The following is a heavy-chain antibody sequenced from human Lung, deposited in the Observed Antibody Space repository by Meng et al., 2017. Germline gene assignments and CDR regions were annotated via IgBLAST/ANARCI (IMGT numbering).Heavy chain of an antibody. CDR1: GYTFTSYD. Sequence: GRFVQSWAEVKKPGAPAKVSCKASGYTFTSYDINWVRQATGQGLEWMGWMNPNSGNTGYAQKFQGRVTMTRNTSISTAYMELSSLRSEDTAVYYCARGLLRHIGGNWFDPWGQGTLVTVSS. V-gene: IGHV1-8*01. CDR2: MNPNSGNT. D-gene: IGHD3-16*01. CDR3: ARGLLRHIGGNWFDP. J-gene: IGHJ5*02.